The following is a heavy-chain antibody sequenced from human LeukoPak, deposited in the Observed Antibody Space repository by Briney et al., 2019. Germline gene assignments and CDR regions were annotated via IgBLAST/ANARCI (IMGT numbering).Heavy chain of an antibody. CDR3: ARGPRVTIFGVVIINWFDP. CDR2: INHSGST. CDR1: GFTFSSYW. J-gene: IGHJ5*02. V-gene: IGHV4-34*01. Sequence: GSLRLSCAASGFTFSSYWMHWVRQAPGKGLEWIGEINHSGSTNYNPSLKSRVTISVDTSKNQFSLKLSSVTAADTAVYYCARGPRVTIFGVVIINWFDPWGQGTLVTVSS. D-gene: IGHD3-3*01.